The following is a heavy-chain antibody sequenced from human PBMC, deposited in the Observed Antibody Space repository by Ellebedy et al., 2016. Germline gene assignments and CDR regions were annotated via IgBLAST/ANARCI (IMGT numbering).Heavy chain of an antibody. J-gene: IGHJ5*02. CDR3: ARGWLRGWFDP. CDR1: GDSVSLNSAA. V-gene: IGHV6-1*01. Sequence: SQTLSLTCAISGDSVSLNSAAWNWIRQSPSRGLEWLGRTYYGSGSKWYYDYAVFVKSRISINPDTSKNQFSLHLNSVTPEDTAVYYCARGWLRGWFDPWGQGTLVTVSS. D-gene: IGHD5-12*01. CDR2: TYYGSGSKWYY.